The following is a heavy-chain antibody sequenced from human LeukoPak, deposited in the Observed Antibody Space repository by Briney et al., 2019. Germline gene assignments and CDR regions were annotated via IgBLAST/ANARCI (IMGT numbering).Heavy chain of an antibody. CDR3: ARASLSGSYSDWFDP. CDR2: IIPIFGTA. CDR1: GGTFSRYA. J-gene: IGHJ5*02. D-gene: IGHD1-26*01. V-gene: IGHV1-69*06. Sequence: ASVKVSCKASGGTFSRYAISWVRQAPGQGLEWMGGIIPIFGTANYAQKFQGRVTITADKSTSTAYMELSSLRSEDTAAYYCARASLSGSYSDWFDPWGQGTLVTVSS.